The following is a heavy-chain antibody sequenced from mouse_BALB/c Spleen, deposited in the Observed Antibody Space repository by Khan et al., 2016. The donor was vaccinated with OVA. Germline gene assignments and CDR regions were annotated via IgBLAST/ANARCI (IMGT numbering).Heavy chain of an antibody. J-gene: IGHJ2*01. D-gene: IGHD1-1*01. Sequence: EVQLVESGPGLVKPSQSLSLTCTVTGYSITSDYAWYWIRQFPGNKLEWMGFISYSGNTNYNPSLKSRISITRDTSKNQFFLQLNSVTTEDTATYYGARVYGGDFDYWGQGTTLTVAS. CDR3: ARVYGGDFDY. CDR2: ISYSGNT. V-gene: IGHV3-2*02. CDR1: GYSITSDYA.